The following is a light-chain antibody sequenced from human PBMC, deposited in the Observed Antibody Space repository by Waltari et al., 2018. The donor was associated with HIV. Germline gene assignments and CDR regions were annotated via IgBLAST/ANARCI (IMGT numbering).Light chain of an antibody. CDR3: NSYSSTTILV. J-gene: IGLJ2*01. Sequence: QSVLPQPPSAYGSPCQSVTISSTGTTSDVSGLRYVTWYQHRPGKAPQLIIYEVTNRPSGVSYRFSGSKSGNTASLTISGLQAEDEADYYCNSYSSTTILVFGGGTKLTVL. CDR2: EVT. CDR1: TSDVSGLRY. V-gene: IGLV2-14*01.